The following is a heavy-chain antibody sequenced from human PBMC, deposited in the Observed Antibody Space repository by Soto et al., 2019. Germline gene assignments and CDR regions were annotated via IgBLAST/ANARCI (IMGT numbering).Heavy chain of an antibody. Sequence: SESLSLTCTLSGASLSRGSYYWSWILQPRGKGLEWFGYFYYTGTTKYNPSLESRFTISADRAKNQFSLNLTSVTAADTAVYYCARICYSVKDYWGQGALVTVSS. CDR3: ARICYSVKDY. D-gene: IGHD2-15*01. CDR2: FYYTGTT. J-gene: IGHJ4*02. CDR1: GASLSRGSYY. V-gene: IGHV4-61*01.